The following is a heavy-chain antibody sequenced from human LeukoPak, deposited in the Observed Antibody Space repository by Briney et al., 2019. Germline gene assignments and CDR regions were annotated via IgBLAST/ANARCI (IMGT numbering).Heavy chain of an antibody. V-gene: IGHV4-59*01. CDR2: IYYGGSA. Sequence: SETLSLTCTVSGGSISGFYWGWIRQPPGKGLEWIGFIYYGGSANYNPSLKSRVTMSVDMSKNQFSLKLSSVTAADTAFYYCARDRDSGGWFDYWGQGALVTVSS. J-gene: IGHJ4*02. CDR3: ARDRDSGGWFDY. CDR1: GGSISGFY. D-gene: IGHD6-19*01.